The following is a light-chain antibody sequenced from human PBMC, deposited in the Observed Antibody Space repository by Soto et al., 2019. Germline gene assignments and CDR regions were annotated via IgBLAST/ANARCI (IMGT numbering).Light chain of an antibody. V-gene: IGKV3-15*01. CDR3: QQYNDWPPWT. CDR2: GAS. Sequence: EIVMTQSPPTLSVSPGERATLSCGASQSVRSNLAWYQQKPGQAPRLLISGASTRATGIPASFSGSGSGTEFTLAISSLQSEDFAVYYCQQYNDWPPWTFGQGTKVVIK. CDR1: QSVRSN. J-gene: IGKJ1*01.